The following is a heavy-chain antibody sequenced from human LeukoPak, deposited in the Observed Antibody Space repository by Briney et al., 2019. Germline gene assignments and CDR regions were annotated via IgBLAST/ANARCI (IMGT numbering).Heavy chain of an antibody. CDR3: ARDPVHFGTFFDY. D-gene: IGHD1-14*01. J-gene: IGHJ4*02. V-gene: IGHV3-33*08. Sequence: GGSLRLSCAASGFTFSSYAMSWVRQAPGKGLEWVAVIWYDGSNKYYADSVKGRFTISRDNSKNTLYLQMNSLRAEDTAVYYCARDPVHFGTFFDYWGQGTLVTVSS. CDR2: IWYDGSNK. CDR1: GFTFSSYA.